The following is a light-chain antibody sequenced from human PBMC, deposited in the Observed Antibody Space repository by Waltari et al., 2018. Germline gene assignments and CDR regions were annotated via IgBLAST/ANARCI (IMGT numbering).Light chain of an antibody. Sequence: EIVMTQSPATLPVPPGGRATVAGRASRSIISNLAWYQQNPGLAPRLLIYGSSTRAPGIPARFSGSGSGTEFTLTISSLQSEDFAVYSCQQYNNWPPTFGGGTKVEIK. CDR2: GSS. CDR1: RSIISN. V-gene: IGKV3-15*01. CDR3: QQYNNWPPT. J-gene: IGKJ4*01.